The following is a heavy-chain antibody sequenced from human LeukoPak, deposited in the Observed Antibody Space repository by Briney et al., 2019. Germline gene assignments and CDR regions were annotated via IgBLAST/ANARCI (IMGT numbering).Heavy chain of an antibody. CDR1: GFTFSSYT. V-gene: IGHV3-21*01. CDR3: VRVGGGSGSRDY. CDR2: ISSSGTYI. D-gene: IGHD1-26*01. J-gene: IGHJ4*02. Sequence: GGSLRLSCAATGFTFSSYTMNWVRQAPGGGLEWVSSISSSGTYIYYGGSLTGRFTISRDNAENSLYLQMNSLTVEDTAVYYCVRVGGGSGSRDYWGQGTLVTVSS.